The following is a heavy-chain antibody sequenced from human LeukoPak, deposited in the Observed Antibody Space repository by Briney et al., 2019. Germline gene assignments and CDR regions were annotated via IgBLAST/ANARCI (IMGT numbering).Heavy chain of an antibody. J-gene: IGHJ4*02. CDR3: ARLPSPSGYFNY. V-gene: IGHV4-59*12. CDR2: IYYSGST. D-gene: IGHD2-2*01. Sequence: SETLSLTCTVSGGSISSYYWSWIRQPPGKGLEWIGYIYYSGSTNYNPSLKSRVTISVDTSKNRFSLKLSSVTAADTAVYYCARLPSPSGYFNYWGQGVLVTVSS. CDR1: GGSISSYY.